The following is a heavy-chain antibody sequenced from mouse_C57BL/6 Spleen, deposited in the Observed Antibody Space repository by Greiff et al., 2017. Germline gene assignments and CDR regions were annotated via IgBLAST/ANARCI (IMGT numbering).Heavy chain of an antibody. CDR2: ISYDGSN. Sequence: EVKVEESGPGLVKPSQSLSLTCSVTGYSITSGYYWNWIRQFPGNKLEWMGYISYDGSNNYNPSLKNRISITRDPSKNQFFLKLNSVTTEDTATYYCASSTMVTTGLAYWGQGTLVTVSA. CDR1: GYSITSGYY. J-gene: IGHJ3*01. V-gene: IGHV3-6*01. CDR3: ASSTMVTTGLAY. D-gene: IGHD2-2*01.